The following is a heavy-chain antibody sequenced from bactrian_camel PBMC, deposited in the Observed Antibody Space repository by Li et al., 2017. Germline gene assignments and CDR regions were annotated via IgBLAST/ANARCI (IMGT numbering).Heavy chain of an antibody. CDR1: GYTSFIDC. CDR2: IDSAGTTT. Sequence: VQLVESGGGSVQAGGSLRLSCASSGYTSFIDCMGWFRQAPGEEPEGVAGIDSAGTTTYSDPVEGRFTIARVSAKNALYLQLISLKAEDTAVYYCVAVVSNYALGYWGQGTQVTVS. CDR3: VAVVSNYALGY. D-gene: IGHD1*01. J-gene: IGHJ6*01. V-gene: IGHV3S6*01.